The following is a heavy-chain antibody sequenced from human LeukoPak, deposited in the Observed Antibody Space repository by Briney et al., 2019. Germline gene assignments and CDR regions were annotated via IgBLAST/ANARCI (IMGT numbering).Heavy chain of an antibody. J-gene: IGHJ3*02. CDR1: GFIFSDYA. Sequence: GGSLRLSCAASGFIFSDYAMFWVRQAPGKALEWVAVLSYNADDEYYGDSVKGRFTISRENAKNSLYLQMNSLRAGDTAVYYCARGRQQQLVLWGAFDIWGQGTMVTVSS. CDR3: ARGRQQQLVLWGAFDI. D-gene: IGHD6-13*01. V-gene: IGHV3-30*14. CDR2: LSYNADDE.